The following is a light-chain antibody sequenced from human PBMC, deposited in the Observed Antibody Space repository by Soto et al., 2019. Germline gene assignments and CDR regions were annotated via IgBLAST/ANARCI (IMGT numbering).Light chain of an antibody. Sequence: EIVMTQSPATLSVSPGERAALSCRASQSVSSNLAWYQQKPGQAPRLLIYGASNRATGIPARFSGSGSGTDFSLIISSLEPEDFAVYYCQQRSNWPWTFGQGTKVDIK. CDR2: GAS. J-gene: IGKJ1*01. V-gene: IGKV3-11*01. CDR1: QSVSSN. CDR3: QQRSNWPWT.